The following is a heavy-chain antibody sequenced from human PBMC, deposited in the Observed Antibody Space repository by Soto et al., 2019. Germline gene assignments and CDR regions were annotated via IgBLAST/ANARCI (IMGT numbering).Heavy chain of an antibody. CDR3: ARQLKGCSSTSCYSSFYYGLDV. V-gene: IGHV5-51*01. CDR1: GYSFTSYW. J-gene: IGHJ6*02. CDR2: IYPGDSDT. Sequence: GESLKISCKGSGYSFTSYWIGWVRQMPGKGLEWMGIIYPGDSDTRYNPSFQGQVTISADKSISTAYLQWSSLKASDTAMYYCARQLKGCSSTSCYSSFYYGLDVWGRGTTVTVSS. D-gene: IGHD2-2*02.